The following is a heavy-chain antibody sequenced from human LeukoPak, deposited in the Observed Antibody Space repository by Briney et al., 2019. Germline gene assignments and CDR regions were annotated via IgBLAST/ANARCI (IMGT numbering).Heavy chain of an antibody. Sequence: SETLSLTCAVYGGSFSGYYWSWIRQPPGKGLEWIGEINHSGSTNYNPSLKSRVTISVDTSKNQFSLKLSSVTAADTAVYYCARENGALRPNYDSSGSWGQGTLVTVSS. J-gene: IGHJ4*02. D-gene: IGHD3-22*01. CDR3: ARENGALRPNYDSSGS. V-gene: IGHV4-34*01. CDR2: INHSGST. CDR1: GGSFSGYY.